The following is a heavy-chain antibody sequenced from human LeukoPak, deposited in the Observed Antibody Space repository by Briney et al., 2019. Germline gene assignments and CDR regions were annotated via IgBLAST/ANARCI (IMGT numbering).Heavy chain of an antibody. V-gene: IGHV4-34*01. J-gene: IGHJ5*02. CDR3: ARGRSYSDSSGYLGGFDP. CDR1: GGSFSGYY. Sequence: SETLSLTCAVYGGSFSGYYWSWIRQPPGKGLEWSGEINHSGSTNYNPSLKSRVTISVDTSKNEFSLKLSSVTAVDTAVYYCARGRSYSDSSGYLGGFDPWGEGPLDTVSS. D-gene: IGHD3-22*01. CDR2: INHSGST.